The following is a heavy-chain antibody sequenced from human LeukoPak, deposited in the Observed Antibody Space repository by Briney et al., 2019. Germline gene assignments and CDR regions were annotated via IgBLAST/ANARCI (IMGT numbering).Heavy chain of an antibody. CDR1: GYFISSGYY. CDR2: IHHSGST. CDR3: ARTSSSGLVGGYYFDY. V-gene: IGHV4-38-2*02. J-gene: IGHJ4*02. D-gene: IGHD6-19*01. Sequence: SETLSLTCTVSGYFISSGYYWGWIRQPPGKGLQWIGSIHHSGSTYYNPSLKSRVTISVGTSKNQFSLKLSSVTAADTAVYYCARTSSSGLVGGYYFDYWGQGTLVTVSS.